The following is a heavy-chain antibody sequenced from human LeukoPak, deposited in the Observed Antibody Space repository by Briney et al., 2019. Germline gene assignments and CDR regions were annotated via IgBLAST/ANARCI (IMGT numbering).Heavy chain of an antibody. V-gene: IGHV1-69*04. CDR1: GGTFSSYA. J-gene: IGHJ5*02. CDR3: ASVYGSGNWFDP. D-gene: IGHD6-19*01. Sequence: ASVKVSCKASGGTFSSYAISWVRQAPGQGLEWMGRIIPILGIANYAQKFQGRVTITADKSTSTAYMELSSLRSEDTAVYYCASVYGSGNWFDPWGQGTLVTVSS. CDR2: IIPILGIA.